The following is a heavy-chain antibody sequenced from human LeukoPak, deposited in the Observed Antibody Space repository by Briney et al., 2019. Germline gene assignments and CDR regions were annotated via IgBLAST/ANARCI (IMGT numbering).Heavy chain of an antibody. D-gene: IGHD1-14*01. V-gene: IGHV3-11*06. CDR3: ARDSSAGLDR. CDR1: GFTFSGYY. CDR2: ISSSSSYT. Sequence: GGSLRLSCAASGFTFSGYYMSRIRQAPGKGLEWVSYISSSSSYTNYADSVKGRFTISRDNAKNSLYLQMNSLRAEDTAVYYCARDSSAGLDRWGQGTLVTVSS. J-gene: IGHJ5*02.